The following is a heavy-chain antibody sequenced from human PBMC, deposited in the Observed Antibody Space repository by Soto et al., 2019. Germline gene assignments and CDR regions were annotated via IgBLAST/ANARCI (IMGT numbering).Heavy chain of an antibody. V-gene: IGHV3-23*01. Sequence: HPGGSLRLSCAASGFTFSSYAMSWVRQAPGKGLEWVSAISGSGGSTYYADSVKGRFTISRDNSKNTLYLQMNSLRAEDTAVYYCAKGDSDHPTGVYYFDYWGQATLVSVSS. CDR2: ISGSGGST. CDR1: GFTFSSYA. J-gene: IGHJ4*02. CDR3: AKGDSDHPTGVYYFDY. D-gene: IGHD1-26*01.